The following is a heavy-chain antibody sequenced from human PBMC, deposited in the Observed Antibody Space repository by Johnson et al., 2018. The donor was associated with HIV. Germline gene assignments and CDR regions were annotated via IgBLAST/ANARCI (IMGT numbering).Heavy chain of an antibody. J-gene: IGHJ3*02. CDR1: GFPFSSYD. Sequence: VQLVESGGGVVQPGRSLRLSCAASGFPFSSYDMHWVRQATGRGLEWVSGIGTTGDRYYPGSVKGRFTISSENAKNPLYLQMNSLRAGDTAVYYCARESGWRGGAFDIWGQGTMVTVSS. CDR2: IGTTGDR. CDR3: ARESGWRGGAFDI. D-gene: IGHD6-19*01. V-gene: IGHV3-13*01.